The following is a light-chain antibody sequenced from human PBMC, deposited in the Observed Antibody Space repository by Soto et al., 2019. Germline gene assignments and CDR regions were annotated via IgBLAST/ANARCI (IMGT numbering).Light chain of an antibody. Sequence: EIVMTQSPATLSVSPGERATLSCRASQSVSSNLAWYQKKPGQAPRLLIYGASTRATGIPARFSGSGSRTEFSLTISNLQSEDCAGYYCQQYNNWGTFGQGTKVEIK. V-gene: IGKV3-15*01. CDR2: GAS. CDR3: QQYNNWGT. J-gene: IGKJ1*01. CDR1: QSVSSN.